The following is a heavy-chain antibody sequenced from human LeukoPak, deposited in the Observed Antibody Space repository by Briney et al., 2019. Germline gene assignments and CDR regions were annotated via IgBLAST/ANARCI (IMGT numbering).Heavy chain of an antibody. CDR3: ARGKGSESGYDYFLDY. CDR1: GFTFSSYA. CDR2: FSYDGSSK. Sequence: PGESLKSSCAASGFTFSSYAMHWVRQAPGKGLEWVTLFSYDGSSKYYADSVRGRFTISRDNSKNTLYPQMNSLRADDSAVYYCARGKGSESGYDYFLDYWGQGTLVTVSS. V-gene: IGHV3-30-3*01. D-gene: IGHD5-12*01. J-gene: IGHJ4*02.